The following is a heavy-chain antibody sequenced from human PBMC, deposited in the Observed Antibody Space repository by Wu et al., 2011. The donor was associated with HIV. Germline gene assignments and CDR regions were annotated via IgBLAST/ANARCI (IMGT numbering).Heavy chain of an antibody. Sequence: VQLVQSGAEVKKPGSSVKVSCKASGGTFSSDAVTWVRQAPGQGLEWMGRIIPSLGTASYAQKFQGRVTITADKSTSTAYMELSSLRSEDAAVYYCATAGYYDSSGYPQFDYWGQGTLVTVSS. J-gene: IGHJ4*02. CDR2: IIPSLGTA. D-gene: IGHD3-22*01. CDR1: GGTFSSDA. V-gene: IGHV1-69*04. CDR3: ATAGYYDSSGYPQFDY.